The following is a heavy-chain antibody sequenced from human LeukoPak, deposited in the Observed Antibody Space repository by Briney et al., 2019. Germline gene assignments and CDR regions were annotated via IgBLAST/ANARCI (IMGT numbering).Heavy chain of an antibody. V-gene: IGHV3-74*01. CDR3: ARGVYGSSCGY. CDR2: INGDGSST. D-gene: IGHD6-13*01. Sequence: PGGSLRLSCVASGFTLSSYWMHWVRQAPGKGLVWVSRINGDGSSTSYADPVKGRFTISRDNAKNTLYLQMNSLRAEDTAVYYCARGVYGSSCGYWGQGTLVTVSS. J-gene: IGHJ4*02. CDR1: GFTLSSYW.